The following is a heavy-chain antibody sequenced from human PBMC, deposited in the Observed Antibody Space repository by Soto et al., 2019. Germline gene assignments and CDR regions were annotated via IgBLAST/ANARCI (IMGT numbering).Heavy chain of an antibody. CDR1: GASISGRY. CDR2: VYHSGAT. V-gene: IGHV4-59*11. J-gene: IGHJ4*02. D-gene: IGHD6-13*01. Sequence: SEPLSLTCTVSGASISGRYWSWLRQSPGKGPEWIGYVYHSGATNYNPSPETRVTISLDSSKNEVSLKLKSVTAADTAVYYCATRPPGATWYGVFDYWSQGTLVT. CDR3: ATRPPGATWYGVFDY.